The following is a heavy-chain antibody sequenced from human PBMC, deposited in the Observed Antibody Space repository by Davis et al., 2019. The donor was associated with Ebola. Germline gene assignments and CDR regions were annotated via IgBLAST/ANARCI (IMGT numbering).Heavy chain of an antibody. Sequence: GESLKISCAASGFTFTKYGMSWVRQAPGKGLEWVSGISNSGGITHYADSVKGRFTISRDNSKNTLYLQMNSLRAEDTAVYYCTRHASGDFWYFDLWGRGTLVTVSS. CDR2: ISNSGGIT. J-gene: IGHJ2*01. CDR3: TRHASGDFWYFDL. V-gene: IGHV3-23*01. CDR1: GFTFTKYG. D-gene: IGHD4-17*01.